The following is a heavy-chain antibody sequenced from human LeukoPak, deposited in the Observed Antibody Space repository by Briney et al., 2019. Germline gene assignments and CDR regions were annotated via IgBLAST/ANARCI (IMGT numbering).Heavy chain of an antibody. V-gene: IGHV3-33*01. J-gene: IGHJ4*02. CDR3: ARRGLERRNFDY. Sequence: PGRSLRLSCAASGFTFSSYGMHWVRQAPGQGLEWVAVIWYDGSNKYYADSEKARFPISRDISKNTLYLQMNSLRAEDTAVYYCARRGLERRNFDYWGQRTLVTVS. D-gene: IGHD1-1*01. CDR2: IWYDGSNK. CDR1: GFTFSSYG.